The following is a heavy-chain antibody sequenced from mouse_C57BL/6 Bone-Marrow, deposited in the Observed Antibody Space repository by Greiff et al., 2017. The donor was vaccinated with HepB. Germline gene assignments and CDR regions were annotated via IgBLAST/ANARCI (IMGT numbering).Heavy chain of an antibody. Sequence: QVQLQQPGAELVRPGSSVKLSCKASGYTFTSYWMHWVKQRPIQGLEWIGNIDPSDSETHYNQKFKDKATLTVDKSSSTAYMQLSSLTSEDSAVYDCASRGRRGYAMDYWGQGTSVTVSS. J-gene: IGHJ4*01. CDR1: GYTFTSYW. V-gene: IGHV1-52*01. CDR2: IDPSDSET. D-gene: IGHD1-2*01. CDR3: ASRGRRGYAMDY.